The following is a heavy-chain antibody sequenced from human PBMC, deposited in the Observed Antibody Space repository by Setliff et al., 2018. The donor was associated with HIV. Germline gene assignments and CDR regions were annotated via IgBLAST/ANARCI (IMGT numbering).Heavy chain of an antibody. J-gene: IGHJ6*03. D-gene: IGHD3-22*01. Sequence: PSETLSLTCTVSGGSISSYYWSWIRQPPGKGLEWIGYIHYSGSTSYNPSLKSRVTISVGTSKNQFSLKLSSVTAADTAVYYCARHLYYYDNNGYLQPYYYMDVWGKGTTVTVSS. CDR2: IHYSGST. V-gene: IGHV4-59*08. CDR3: ARHLYYYDNNGYLQPYYYMDV. CDR1: GGSISSYY.